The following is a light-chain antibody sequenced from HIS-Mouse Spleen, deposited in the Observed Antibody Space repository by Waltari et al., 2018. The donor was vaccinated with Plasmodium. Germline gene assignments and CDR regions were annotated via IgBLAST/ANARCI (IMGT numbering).Light chain of an antibody. V-gene: IGLV2-14*01. Sequence: QSALTQPASVSGSTAPSITISCTGTSCYVGGYHYVCWYQQHPGKAPKLMIDEVSNRPSGCSNRFSVSKSGNTASLTISGLQAEDEADYYCSSYTSSSILYVFGTGTKVTVL. CDR1: SCYVGGYHY. CDR2: EVS. CDR3: SSYTSSSILYV. J-gene: IGLJ1*01.